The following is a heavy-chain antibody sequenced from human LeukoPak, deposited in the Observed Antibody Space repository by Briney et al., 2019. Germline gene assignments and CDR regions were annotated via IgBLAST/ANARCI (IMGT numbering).Heavy chain of an antibody. J-gene: IGHJ4*02. Sequence: GGSLRLSCEASGFTFSAYAMTWVRQAPGKGLEWVSSIGSDNKPHYSESVKGRFAISRDNSKNTLYLQMNSLRAEDTAVYYCARKITVPFDYWGQGTLVTVSS. D-gene: IGHD3-10*01. CDR2: IGSDNKP. V-gene: IGHV3-23*05. CDR3: ARKITVPFDY. CDR1: GFTFSAYA.